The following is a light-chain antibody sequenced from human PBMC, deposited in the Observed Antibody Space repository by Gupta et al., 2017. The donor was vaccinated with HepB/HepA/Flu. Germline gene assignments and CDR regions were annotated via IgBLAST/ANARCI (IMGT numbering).Light chain of an antibody. J-gene: IGKJ2*01. CDR3: QQSYTTPYT. Sequence: DIQMTQSPSSLSASVGDRVIITCRASQTISTYLNWYQPKPGKAPKLLIYGASSLQSGVPSRFSGSDSGTDFTLTISSLQPEDFATYYCQQSYTTPYTFGQGTVLEIK. V-gene: IGKV1-39*01. CDR2: GAS. CDR1: QTISTY.